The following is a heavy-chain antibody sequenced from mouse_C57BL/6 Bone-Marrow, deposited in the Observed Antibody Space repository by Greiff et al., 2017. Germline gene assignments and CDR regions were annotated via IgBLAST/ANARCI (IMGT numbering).Heavy chain of an antibody. J-gene: IGHJ2*01. D-gene: IGHD4-1*01. Sequence: EVKLMESGGGLVKPGGSLKLSCAASGFTFSDYGMHWVRQAPEKGLEWVAYISSGSSTIYYADTVKGRFTISRDNAKNTLFLQMTSLRSEDTAMYYCAKLGGGYYFDYWGQGTTLTVSS. CDR3: AKLGGGYYFDY. V-gene: IGHV5-17*01. CDR1: GFTFSDYG. CDR2: ISSGSSTI.